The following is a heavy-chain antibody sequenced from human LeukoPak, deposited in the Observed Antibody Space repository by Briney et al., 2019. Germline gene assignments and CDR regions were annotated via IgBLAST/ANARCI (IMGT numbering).Heavy chain of an antibody. V-gene: IGHV3-74*01. CDR1: GFTFGSYA. Sequence: GGSLRLSCAASGFTFGSYAMSWVRQAPGKGLVWVSRIASDGSSATYADSVKGRFSISRDNAKNTLYLQMNSLRVEDTAVYYCARGRPHGNDYWGQGTLVTVSS. CDR3: ARGRPHGNDY. J-gene: IGHJ4*02. D-gene: IGHD4-23*01. CDR2: IASDGSSA.